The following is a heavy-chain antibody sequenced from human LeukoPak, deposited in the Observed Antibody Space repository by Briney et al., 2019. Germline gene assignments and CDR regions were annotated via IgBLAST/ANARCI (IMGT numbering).Heavy chain of an antibody. D-gene: IGHD5-18*01. Sequence: GSSVKVSCKASGGTFSSYAISWVRQAPGQGLEWMGRIIPILGIANYAQKFQGRVTITADKSTSTAYMELSSLRSEDTAVYYCARGGGDTAMVIGFLDYWGQGTLVTVSS. CDR2: IIPILGIA. CDR1: GGTFSSYA. J-gene: IGHJ4*02. CDR3: ARGGGDTAMVIGFLDY. V-gene: IGHV1-69*04.